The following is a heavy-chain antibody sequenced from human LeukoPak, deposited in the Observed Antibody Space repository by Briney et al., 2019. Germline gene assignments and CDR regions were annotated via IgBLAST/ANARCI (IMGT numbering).Heavy chain of an antibody. Sequence: PGGSLRLSCAASGFTFSSYGMHWVRQAPGKGLEWVANVWYDGSNKYYAGSVKGRFTISRDNSKNTLYLHMSSLTAEDTAVYYCAKSVDYGDYFDYWGQGTTVTVSS. J-gene: IGHJ4*02. CDR2: VWYDGSNK. CDR1: GFTFSSYG. V-gene: IGHV3-33*06. CDR3: AKSVDYGDYFDY. D-gene: IGHD4-17*01.